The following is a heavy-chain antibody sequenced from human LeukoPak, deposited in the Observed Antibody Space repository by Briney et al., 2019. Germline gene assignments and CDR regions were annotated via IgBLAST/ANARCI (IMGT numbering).Heavy chain of an antibody. CDR2: IDYSGST. J-gene: IGHJ4*02. CDR3: ARGLLPMDFDY. Sequence: SETLSLTCTVSGGSISSYYWSWIRQPPGKGLEWIGYIDYSGSTNYNPSLKSRVTISVDTSKNQFSLKLSSVTAADTAVYYCARGLLPMDFDYWGQGTLVTVSS. D-gene: IGHD2-21*01. V-gene: IGHV4-59*01. CDR1: GGSISSYY.